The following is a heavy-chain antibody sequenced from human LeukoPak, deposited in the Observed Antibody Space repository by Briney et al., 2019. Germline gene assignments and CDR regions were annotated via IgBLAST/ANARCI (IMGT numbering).Heavy chain of an antibody. CDR2: TKEDGSEK. CDR1: GFIFRSYW. J-gene: IGHJ4*02. D-gene: IGHD6-13*01. V-gene: IGHV3-7*01. Sequence: PGGSLRLSCAVSGFIFRSYWMTWVRQAPGKGLKWVAYTKEDGSEKYYVESVKGRFSISRDNAKTSLYLQMNSLRAEATAVYYCGRAMGAAGHGLPVDYWGQGMLVTVYS. CDR3: GRAMGAAGHGLPVDY.